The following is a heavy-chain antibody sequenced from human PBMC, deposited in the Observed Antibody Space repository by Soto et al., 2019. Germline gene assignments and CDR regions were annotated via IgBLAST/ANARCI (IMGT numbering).Heavy chain of an antibody. D-gene: IGHD2-8*01. CDR3: ARGDSTDCSNGVCSFFYNHDMDV. CDR1: GYSFTDYH. V-gene: IGHV1-2*04. J-gene: IGHJ6*04. Sequence: ASVKVSCKASGYSFTDYHIHWVRHAPGQGLEWRGRINPKSGGTSTAQKFQGWVTMTTDTSISTASMELTRLTSDDTAIYYCARGDSTDCSNGVCSFFYNHDMDVWGKGTTVTVSS. CDR2: INPKSGGT.